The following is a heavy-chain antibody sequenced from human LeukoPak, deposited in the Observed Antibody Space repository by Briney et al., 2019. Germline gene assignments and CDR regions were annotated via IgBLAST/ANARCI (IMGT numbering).Heavy chain of an antibody. D-gene: IGHD3-22*01. Sequence: GRSLRLSCAASGFTFSSYAMHWVRQAPGKGLEWVAVISYDGSNKYYADSVKGRFTISRDNSKNTLYLQMNSLRAEDTAVYYCAREGSDSSGATYYFDYWGQGTLVIVSS. CDR3: AREGSDSSGATYYFDY. V-gene: IGHV3-30*04. CDR1: GFTFSSYA. CDR2: ISYDGSNK. J-gene: IGHJ4*02.